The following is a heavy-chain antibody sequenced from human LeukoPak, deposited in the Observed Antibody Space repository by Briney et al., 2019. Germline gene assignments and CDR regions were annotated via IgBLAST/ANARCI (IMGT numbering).Heavy chain of an antibody. CDR3: ARTNYYDSSGYYYWVY. D-gene: IGHD3-22*01. Sequence: PGGSLRLSCAASGFTFSSYGMHWVRQAPGKGLEWVACIRYDGSNKYYADSVKGRFTISRDNAKNSLYLQMNSLRAEDTAVYYCARTNYYDSSGYYYWVYWGQGTLVTVSS. J-gene: IGHJ4*02. CDR1: GFTFSSYG. V-gene: IGHV3-30*02. CDR2: IRYDGSNK.